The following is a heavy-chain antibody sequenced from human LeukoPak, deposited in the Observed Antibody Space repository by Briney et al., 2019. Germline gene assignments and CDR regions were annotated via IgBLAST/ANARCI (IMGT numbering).Heavy chain of an antibody. J-gene: IGHJ4*02. V-gene: IGHV3-33*01. Sequence: PGGSLRLSCAASGFTFSSYGMHWVRQAPGKGREGVAVIWYDGSNKYYADSVKGSFTISRDNSKNTLYLQMNSLRAEDTAVYYCPRDKISSSGCFDYWGQGTLVTVSS. CDR3: PRDKISSSGCFDY. CDR2: IWYDGSNK. D-gene: IGHD6-19*01. CDR1: GFTFSSYG.